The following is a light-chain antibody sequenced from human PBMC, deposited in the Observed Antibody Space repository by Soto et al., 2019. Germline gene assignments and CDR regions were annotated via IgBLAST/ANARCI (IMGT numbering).Light chain of an antibody. Sequence: DIQMTQSPSSLSASVGDRVTITCRASQSISSYLNWYQQKPGKAPNLLIYAASSLQSGVPSRFSASRSGTDFTLTISRQLPEDLATYYCQQTYSTPYTLGQGTKLEIK. CDR1: QSISSY. J-gene: IGKJ2*01. V-gene: IGKV1-39*01. CDR3: QQTYSTPYT. CDR2: AAS.